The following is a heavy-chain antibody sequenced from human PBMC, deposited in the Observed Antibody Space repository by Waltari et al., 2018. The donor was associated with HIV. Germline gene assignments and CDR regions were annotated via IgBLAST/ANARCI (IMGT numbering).Heavy chain of an antibody. Sequence: QITLKESGPTLVKPTQTLTLTCTFSGFSLSTNAVGVGWIRQPPGKALEWLALIYWNDDKRHSPSLKGRLTIPKDTSKNQVVLTMTNMDPVDTATYYCAHSAQMAYFDYWGQGTLVTVSS. CDR1: GFSLSTNAVG. CDR3: AHSAQMAYFDY. CDR2: IYWNDDK. J-gene: IGHJ4*02. V-gene: IGHV2-5*01.